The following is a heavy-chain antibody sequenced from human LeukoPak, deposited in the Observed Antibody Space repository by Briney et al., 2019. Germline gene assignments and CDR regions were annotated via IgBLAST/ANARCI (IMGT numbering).Heavy chain of an antibody. CDR3: ARVPPIIPPYYYYYGMDV. CDR2: ISAYNGNT. V-gene: IGHV1-18*01. J-gene: IGHJ6*02. CDR1: GYTFTSYG. Sequence: ASVKVSCKASGYTFTSYGISWVRQAPGQGLEWMGWISAYNGNTNYAQKLQGRVTMTTDTSTSTAYMELRSLRSDDTAVYYCARVPPIIPPYYYYYGMDVWGQGTTVTVSS. D-gene: IGHD3-3*01.